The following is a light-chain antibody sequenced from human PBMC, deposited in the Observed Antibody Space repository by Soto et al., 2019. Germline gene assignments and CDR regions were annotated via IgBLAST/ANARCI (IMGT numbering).Light chain of an antibody. CDR2: DVR. CDR1: SSDVGAFNY. V-gene: IGLV2-11*01. J-gene: IGLJ1*01. CDR3: SSYVGDSNYV. Sequence: QSVLTQPPSVSGSPDQSVTITCAGTSSDVGAFNYVSWYQQHPGKAPKLMIFDVRERPSGVPGRFSGSRSGNTASLTISGLQTEDEADYYCSSYVGDSNYVFGPGTKVTVL.